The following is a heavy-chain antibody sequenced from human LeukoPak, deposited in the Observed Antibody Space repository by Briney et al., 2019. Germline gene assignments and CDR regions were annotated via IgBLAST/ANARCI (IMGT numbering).Heavy chain of an antibody. CDR2: ISIHNGHT. CDR1: GYIFTNYG. D-gene: IGHD2-15*01. J-gene: IGHJ5*02. Sequence: ASVKVSCKASGYIFTNYGISWVRQAPGQGLEWMGWISIHNGHTNYAQKLQGRVTMTTDTSTSTAYMELRSLRSDDTAVYYCARGGVYCSGGSCPYNWFDPWGQGTLVTVSS. V-gene: IGHV1-18*01. CDR3: ARGGVYCSGGSCPYNWFDP.